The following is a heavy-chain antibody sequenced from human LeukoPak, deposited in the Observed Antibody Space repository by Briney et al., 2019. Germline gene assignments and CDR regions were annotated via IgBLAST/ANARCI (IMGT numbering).Heavy chain of an antibody. Sequence: PGGSLRLSCAASGFTFSSYGMSWVRQAPGKGLEWVSAISGSGGSTYYADSVKGRFTISRDNSKNTLYLQMNSLRAEDTAVYYCAKDLMGITLLWFGELLIEWYFDYWGQGTLVTVSS. CDR1: GFTFSSYG. CDR2: ISGSGGST. V-gene: IGHV3-23*01. D-gene: IGHD3-10*01. CDR3: AKDLMGITLLWFGELLIEWYFDY. J-gene: IGHJ4*02.